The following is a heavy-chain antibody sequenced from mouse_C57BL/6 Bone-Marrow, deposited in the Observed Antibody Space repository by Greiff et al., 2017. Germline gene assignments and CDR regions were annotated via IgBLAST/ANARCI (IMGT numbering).Heavy chain of an antibody. V-gene: IGHV7-3*01. Sequence: VQLVASGGGLVQPGGSLSLSCAASGFTFTDYYMSWFRPPPGKALEWLGFIRNKANGYTTEYSASVKGRFTISRDNSQSILYLQMNAMRAEDSATYYCARNGRHYFDYWGQGTTLTVSS. CDR1: GFTFTDYY. CDR3: ARNGRHYFDY. CDR2: IRNKANGYTT. J-gene: IGHJ2*01. D-gene: IGHD1-1*01.